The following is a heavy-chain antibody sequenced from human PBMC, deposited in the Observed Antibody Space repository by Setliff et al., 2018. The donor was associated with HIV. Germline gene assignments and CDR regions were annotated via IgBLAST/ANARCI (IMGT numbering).Heavy chain of an antibody. Sequence: GGSLRLSCAASGFTFNDYAMHWVRQTPGKGLEWVSLISWDGGSTSYADSVKGRFTIARDNSKNSLYLQMNSLRAEDTALYYCVKDEKVSTGRFQVRFFDYWGQGTLVTVSS. V-gene: IGHV3-43D*03. CDR2: ISWDGGST. D-gene: IGHD5-12*01. CDR3: VKDEKVSTGRFQVRFFDY. CDR1: GFTFNDYA. J-gene: IGHJ4*02.